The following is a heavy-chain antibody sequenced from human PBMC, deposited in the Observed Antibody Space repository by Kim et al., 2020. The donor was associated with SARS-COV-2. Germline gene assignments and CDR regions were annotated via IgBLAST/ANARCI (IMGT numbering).Heavy chain of an antibody. CDR3: ARGRSSSWYGVDY. V-gene: IGHV4-59*09. D-gene: IGHD6-13*01. J-gene: IGHJ4*02. Sequence: YNPSLKSRVTISVDTSKNQFSLKLSAVTAADTAVYYCARGRSSSWYGVDYWGQGTLVTVSS.